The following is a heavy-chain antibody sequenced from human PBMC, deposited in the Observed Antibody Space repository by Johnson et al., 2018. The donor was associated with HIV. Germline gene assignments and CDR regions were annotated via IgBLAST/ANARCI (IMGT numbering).Heavy chain of an antibody. Sequence: QEQLVESGGGVVQPGRSLRLSCAASGFTFSSYAMSWVRQAPGKGLEWVAFIRYDGSNKYYADSVKGRFTISRDNSKNTLYLQLNSLRAEDTALYYCAKGSPYTSSWLDALDIWGQGTMVTVSS. D-gene: IGHD6-13*01. CDR1: GFTFSSYA. V-gene: IGHV3-30*02. J-gene: IGHJ3*02. CDR2: IRYDGSNK. CDR3: AKGSPYTSSWLDALDI.